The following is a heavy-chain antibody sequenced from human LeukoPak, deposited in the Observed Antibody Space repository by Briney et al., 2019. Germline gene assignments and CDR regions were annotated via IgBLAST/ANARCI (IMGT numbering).Heavy chain of an antibody. J-gene: IGHJ4*02. Sequence: PGGSLRLSCAASGFTFSSYSMNWVRQAPGKGLEWVSYISSSSSTIYYADSVKGRFTISRDNAKNSLYLQMNSLRAEDTAVYYCARDRVTMVRGVIMRYYFDYWGQGTLVTVSS. CDR2: ISSSSSTI. V-gene: IGHV3-48*04. CDR3: ARDRVTMVRGVIMRYYFDY. CDR1: GFTFSSYS. D-gene: IGHD3-10*01.